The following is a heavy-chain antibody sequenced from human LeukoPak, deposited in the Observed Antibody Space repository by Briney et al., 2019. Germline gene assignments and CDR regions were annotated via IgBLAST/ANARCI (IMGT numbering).Heavy chain of an antibody. Sequence: QPGGSLRLSCSASGTAFRTYAMHWVRQPPGKGLYYVSAISINGGSTYYADSVRGRFTISRDNSKNTLYLQMSSLRPDDTAVCYCVRTYDENPLGWFDPWGQGTLVTVSS. D-gene: IGHD5-12*01. J-gene: IGHJ5*02. V-gene: IGHV3-64D*06. CDR1: GTAFRTYA. CDR3: VRTYDENPLGWFDP. CDR2: ISINGGST.